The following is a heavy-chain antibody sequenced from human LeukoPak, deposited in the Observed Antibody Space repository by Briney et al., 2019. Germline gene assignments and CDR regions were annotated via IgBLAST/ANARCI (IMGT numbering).Heavy chain of an antibody. J-gene: IGHJ4*02. CDR2: IYYSGST. Sequence: PSETLSLTCTVSGDSISSSSYYWGWIRQPPGKGLEWIGSIYYSGSTYYNPSLKSRVTISVDTSKNQFSLKLSSVTAADTAVYYCARVAKGPYGSGSYWDYWGQGTLVTVSS. CDR3: ARVAKGPYGSGSYWDY. V-gene: IGHV4-39*07. CDR1: GDSISSSSYY. D-gene: IGHD3-10*01.